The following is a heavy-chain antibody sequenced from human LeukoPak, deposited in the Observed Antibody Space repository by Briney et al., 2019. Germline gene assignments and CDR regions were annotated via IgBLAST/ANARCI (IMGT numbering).Heavy chain of an antibody. CDR1: GGSISTYY. J-gene: IGHJ6*03. Sequence: SETLSLTCTVSGGSISTYYWSWIRQPPGKGPEWIGYIYYSGGTNYNPSLKSRVTISVATSKNQFSLKLSSVTAADTAVYYCARETRSGWAYYYYMDVWGKGTTVTISS. CDR3: ARETRSGWAYYYYMDV. CDR2: IYYSGGT. V-gene: IGHV4-59*12. D-gene: IGHD6-19*01.